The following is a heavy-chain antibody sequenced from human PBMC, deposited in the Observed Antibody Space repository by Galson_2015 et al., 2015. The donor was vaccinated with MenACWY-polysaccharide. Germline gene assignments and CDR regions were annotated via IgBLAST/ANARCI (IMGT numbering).Heavy chain of an antibody. CDR2: ISVSGGGT. D-gene: IGHD5/OR15-5a*01. CDR1: GFTFSNYA. CDR3: AKDRGSVWIPDLDY. Sequence: SLRLSCAASGFTFSNYAMSWVRQAPGTGLEWVSAISVSGGGTYYADSVKGRFTISRDNSKNTLYLQMNTLRVEDTAVYYCAKDRGSVWIPDLDYWAQGTLVPVSS. J-gene: IGHJ4*02. V-gene: IGHV3-23*01.